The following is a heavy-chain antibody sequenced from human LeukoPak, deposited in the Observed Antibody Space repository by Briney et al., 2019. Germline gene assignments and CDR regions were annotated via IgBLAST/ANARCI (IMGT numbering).Heavy chain of an antibody. Sequence: GGSLRLSCTASGFPFIEYSMNWVRQAPGKGLEWISYIGIDSGSTKYADSVRGRFTISTDKAKNSLYLQMNSLRVEDTAVYYCARDHNYAFDNWGQGTLVSVAS. J-gene: IGHJ4*02. D-gene: IGHD1-1*01. CDR3: ARDHNYAFDN. CDR1: GFPFIEYS. V-gene: IGHV3-48*01. CDR2: IGIDSGST.